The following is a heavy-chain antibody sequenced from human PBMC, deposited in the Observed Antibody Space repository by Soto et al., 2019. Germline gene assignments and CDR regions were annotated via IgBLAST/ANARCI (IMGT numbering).Heavy chain of an antibody. V-gene: IGHV1-18*01. J-gene: IGHJ5*02. D-gene: IGHD3-3*02. Sequence: QVQLVQSGPEVKKPGASVKVSCKTSGYTFTSYGISWVRQAPGQGLEWMGWISTYKGNTNYAQKFQGRVTMTTDTSTSTANMELRSLRSADTARFYSAPRSPAFDPWGQGTLVTVSS. CDR2: ISTYKGNT. CDR3: APRSPAFDP. CDR1: GYTFTSYG.